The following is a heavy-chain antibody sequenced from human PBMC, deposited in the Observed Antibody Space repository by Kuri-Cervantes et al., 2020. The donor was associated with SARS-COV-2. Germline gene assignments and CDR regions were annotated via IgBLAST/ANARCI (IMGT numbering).Heavy chain of an antibody. J-gene: IGHJ5*02. Sequence: SVKVSCKASGSTFSGSAIQWVRQARGQRLEWIGWIVVGSGNTDYAREFQERVTITRDMSTTTVYMELSGLRSDDTAMYYWAPFYYRSINNWSDPWGQGTQVTVSS. CDR3: APFYYRSINNWSDP. CDR1: GSTFSGSA. D-gene: IGHD3-10*01. CDR2: IVVGSGNT. V-gene: IGHV1-58*02.